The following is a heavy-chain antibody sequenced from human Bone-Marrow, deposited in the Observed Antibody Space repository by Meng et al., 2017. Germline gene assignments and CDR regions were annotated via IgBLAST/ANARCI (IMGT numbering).Heavy chain of an antibody. V-gene: IGHV4-34*01. D-gene: IGHD5-18*01. CDR2: ISHSGST. CDR1: GCAFTGYY. Sequence: PPQWGAKRWKSSVPLSLTVSGYGCAFTGYYWGCNRHPPGQGLVWIVEISHSGSTNYNPSLRSLTTISVDTTKNLYSLKQSFGTAADTAVFYGADGSWLRRWLQDYWGQGTLVTVSS. J-gene: IGHJ4*02. CDR3: ADGSWLRRWLQDY.